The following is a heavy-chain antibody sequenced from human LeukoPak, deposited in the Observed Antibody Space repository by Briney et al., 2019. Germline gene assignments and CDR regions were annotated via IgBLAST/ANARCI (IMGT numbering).Heavy chain of an antibody. J-gene: IGHJ4*02. CDR2: ISYDGSDK. D-gene: IGHD6-6*01. CDR3: AKIPSSSTYFDY. Sequence: TGGSLRLSCAASRFTFSSYGMHWVRQARGKALEWVAFISYDGSDKYYADSVKGRFTISRDNSRNTLYLQMNSLRIEDTAVYYCAKIPSSSTYFDYWGQGTLVTVSS. V-gene: IGHV3-30*02. CDR1: RFTFSSYG.